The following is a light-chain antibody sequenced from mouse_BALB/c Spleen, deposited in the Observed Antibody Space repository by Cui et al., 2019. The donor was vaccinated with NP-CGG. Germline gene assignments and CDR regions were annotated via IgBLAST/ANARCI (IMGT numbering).Light chain of an antibody. Sequence: AVVTQKSALTNSPGKTSALTCRSSTGAVTTSNYANWVQEKPDHLFTGLIGGTNNRAPGVPARFSGSLIGDKAALTITGAQTEDEAIYFCALWYSNHWVFGGGTKLTVL. J-gene: IGLJ1*01. CDR1: TGAVTTSNY. CDR2: GTN. V-gene: IGLV1*01. CDR3: ALWYSNHWV.